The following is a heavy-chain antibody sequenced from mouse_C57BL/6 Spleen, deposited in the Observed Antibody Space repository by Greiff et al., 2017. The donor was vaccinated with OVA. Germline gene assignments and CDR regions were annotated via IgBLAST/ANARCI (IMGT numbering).Heavy chain of an antibody. D-gene: IGHD6-1*01. V-gene: IGHV1-69*01. Sequence: QVQLQQPGAELVMPGASVKLSCKASGYTFTSYWMHWVKQRPGQGLEWIGEIDPSDSYTNYNQKFKGKSTLTVDKSSSTAYMQLSSLTSEDSAVYYCARSMPLRYYFDYWGQGTTLTVSS. CDR3: ARSMPLRYYFDY. CDR1: GYTFTSYW. CDR2: IDPSDSYT. J-gene: IGHJ2*01.